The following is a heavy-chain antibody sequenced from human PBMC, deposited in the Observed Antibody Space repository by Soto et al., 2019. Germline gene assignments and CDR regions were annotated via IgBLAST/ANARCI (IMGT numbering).Heavy chain of an antibody. V-gene: IGHV4-39*01. J-gene: IGHJ5*02. CDR1: GGSISSGGYY. D-gene: IGHD3-16*02. Sequence: SETLSLTCTVSGGSISSGGYYWSWIRQHPGKGLEWIGSIYYSGSTYYSPSLESRVTISVDTSKNQFSLKLSSVTAADTAVYYCAISQSSMITFGGVILNWFDPWGQGTLVTVSS. CDR3: AISQSSMITFGGVILNWFDP. CDR2: IYYSGST.